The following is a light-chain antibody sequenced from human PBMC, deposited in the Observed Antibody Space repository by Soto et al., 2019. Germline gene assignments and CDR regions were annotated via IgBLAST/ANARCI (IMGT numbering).Light chain of an antibody. CDR2: KAS. CDR3: QQYNSYSQFT. V-gene: IGKV1-5*03. CDR1: QSIKNW. Sequence: IQMTQSPSTLSASVGDRVTITCRASQSIKNWLAWYQQKPGEAPKLLIYKASALESGVPSRFSGSGSGTEFTLTISCLQPDDVATYHCQQYNSYSQFTFGPGTKVDIK. J-gene: IGKJ3*01.